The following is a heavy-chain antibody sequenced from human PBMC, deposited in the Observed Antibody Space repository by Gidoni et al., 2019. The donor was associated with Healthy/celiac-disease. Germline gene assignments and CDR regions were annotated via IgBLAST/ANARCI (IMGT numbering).Heavy chain of an antibody. Sequence: QVQLQDSGPGLVKPSETLSPTCTVSGGPISSYSSSWIRQPPGKGLEWIEYIYYSGGTNYNPSLKSRVTISVDTSKNQFSLKLSSVTAADTAVYYCARRRYYGSGSYYNAGFYYFDYWGQGTLVTVSS. V-gene: IGHV4-59*12. CDR3: ARRRYYGSGSYYNAGFYYFDY. J-gene: IGHJ4*02. CDR1: GGPISSYS. D-gene: IGHD3-10*01. CDR2: IYYSGGT.